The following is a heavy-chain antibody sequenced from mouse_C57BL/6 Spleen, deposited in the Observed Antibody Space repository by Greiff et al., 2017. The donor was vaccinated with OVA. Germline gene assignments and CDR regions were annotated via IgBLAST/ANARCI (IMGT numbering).Heavy chain of an antibody. CDR1: GYTFTSYW. D-gene: IGHD2-3*01. CDR2: INTSNGGT. J-gene: IGHJ3*01. Sequence: VQLQQPGTELVKPGASVKLSCKASGYTFTSYWLHWVTQRPGQGLEWIGNINTSNGGTNYNEKFKSTSTLTVDKSTSTAYMQLSSLTSEDSAVYYCARGDDAAWFAYWGQGTLVTVSA. V-gene: IGHV1-53*01. CDR3: ARGDDAAWFAY.